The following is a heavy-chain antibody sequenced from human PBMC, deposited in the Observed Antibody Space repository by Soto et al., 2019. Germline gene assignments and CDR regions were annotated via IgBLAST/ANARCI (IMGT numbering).Heavy chain of an antibody. V-gene: IGHV4-39*02. J-gene: IGHJ2*01. D-gene: IGHD6-25*01. CDR2: IYYSGST. Sequence: QLQLQESGPGLVKPSETLSLTCTVSGGSISSSSYYWGWIRQPPGKGLEWIGSIYYSGSTYYNPSLKSRVTISVDTSKNHFSLKLSSVTAADTAVYYCARRRSGRLGYFDLWGRGTLVTVSS. CDR3: ARRRSGRLGYFDL. CDR1: GGSISSSSYY.